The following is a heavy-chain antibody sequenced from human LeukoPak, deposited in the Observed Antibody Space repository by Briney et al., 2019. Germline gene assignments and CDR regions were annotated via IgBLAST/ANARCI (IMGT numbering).Heavy chain of an antibody. CDR3: ARVGYRSSTSCYKIGNPHRKNYYYYYMAV. J-gene: IGHJ6*03. CDR2: FNPNSGGT. CDR1: GYTFTVVY. Sequence: GPSVSLSSTPSGYTFTVVYVHWGREAPGPGLGWMGGFNPNSGGTNYAQKCQGRVTMTRDTSSSTTCMELSRLRSADPAVQYCARVGYRSSTSCYKIGNPHRKNYYYYYMAVWGKGTTVTVSS. V-gene: IGHV1-2*02. D-gene: IGHD2-2*01.